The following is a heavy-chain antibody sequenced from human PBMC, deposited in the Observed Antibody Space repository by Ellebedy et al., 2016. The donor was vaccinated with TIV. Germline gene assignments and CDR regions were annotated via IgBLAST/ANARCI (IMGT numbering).Heavy chain of an antibody. CDR2: ISYDGSNK. J-gene: IGHJ4*02. V-gene: IGHV3-30*03. Sequence: GESLKIPCAAPGFSFRSYGMHWGRQAPGKGLEWVALISYDGSNKYYADSVKGRFTISRDNSKNTLYLQLNSLRAEDTAVYYCARDPYDSGGNLCYWGLGTLVTVSS. D-gene: IGHD4-23*01. CDR1: GFSFRSYG. CDR3: ARDPYDSGGNLCY.